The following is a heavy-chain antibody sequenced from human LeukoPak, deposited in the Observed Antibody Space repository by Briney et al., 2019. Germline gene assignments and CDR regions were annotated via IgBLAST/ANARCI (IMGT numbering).Heavy chain of an antibody. CDR1: GFTFSSYG. D-gene: IGHD3-22*01. CDR3: AKNYYDSSGYYY. V-gene: IGHV3-30*18. J-gene: IGHJ4*02. CDR2: ISYDGSNK. Sequence: PGGSLRLSCVASGFTFSSYGMHWVRQAPGKGLEWVAVISYDGSNKYYADSVKGRFTISRDNSKNTLYLQMNSLRAEDTAVYYCAKNYYDSSGYYYWGQGTLVTVSS.